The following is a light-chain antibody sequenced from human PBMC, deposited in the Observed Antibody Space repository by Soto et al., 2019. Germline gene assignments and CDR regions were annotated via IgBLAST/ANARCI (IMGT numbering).Light chain of an antibody. CDR1: QSVSSY. J-gene: IGKJ4*01. CDR2: DTS. CDR3: QQRVNWPLT. Sequence: IVLTQSPATLSLSPGDRANLSCRASQSVSSYLAWYQQKPGQAPRLLIYDTSNRATGIPARFSGSGSGTDFTLTVSRLETEDFAVYYCQQRVNWPLTFGGGTKVDIK. V-gene: IGKV3-11*01.